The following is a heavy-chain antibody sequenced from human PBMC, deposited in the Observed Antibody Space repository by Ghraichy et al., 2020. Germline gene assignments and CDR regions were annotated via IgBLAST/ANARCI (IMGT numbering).Heavy chain of an antibody. CDR3: AKESTVSIVVAYFDY. J-gene: IGHJ4*02. V-gene: IGHV3-23*01. CDR2: ISGSGGST. Sequence: LSLTCAASGFTFSSYAMSWVRQAPGKGLEWVSAISGSGGSTYYADSVKGRFTISRDNSKNTLYLQMNSLRAEDTAVYYCAKESTVSIVVAYFDYWGQGTLVTVSS. D-gene: IGHD2-15*01. CDR1: GFTFSSYA.